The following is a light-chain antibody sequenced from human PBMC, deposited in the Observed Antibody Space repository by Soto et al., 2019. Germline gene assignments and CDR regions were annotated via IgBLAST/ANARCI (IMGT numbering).Light chain of an antibody. V-gene: IGKV1-9*01. CDR2: AAS. J-gene: IGKJ1*01. Sequence: DIQLTQSPSFLSASVGDRVTITCRASQGISSYLAWYQQKPGKAPKLLIYAASTLQSGVPSRFSGSGSGTYFTLTISSLQPEDFATYYCQQLNSYPTTFGQGTKVEIK. CDR3: QQLNSYPTT. CDR1: QGISSY.